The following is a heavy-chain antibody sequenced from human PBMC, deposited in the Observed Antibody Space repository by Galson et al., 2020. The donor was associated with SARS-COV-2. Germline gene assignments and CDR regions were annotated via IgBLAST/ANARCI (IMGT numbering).Heavy chain of an antibody. CDR2: IYYSGST. Sequence: SETLSLTCTVSGGSISSGGYYWSWIRQHPGKGLEWIGYIYYSGSTSYNQSLKSLVTISVDTSKNQFSLNLKSVSAADTAVYYCARTQVVRGWYDAFDIWGQGTMVTVSS. CDR1: GGSISSGGYY. CDR3: ARTQVVRGWYDAFDI. D-gene: IGHD6-19*01. V-gene: IGHV4-31*01. J-gene: IGHJ3*02.